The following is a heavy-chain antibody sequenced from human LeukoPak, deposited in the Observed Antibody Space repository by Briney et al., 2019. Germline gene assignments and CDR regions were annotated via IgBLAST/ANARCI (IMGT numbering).Heavy chain of an antibody. J-gene: IGHJ4*02. D-gene: IGHD2-8*01. CDR3: VRGGTDILLEPPAIPFDY. CDR2: ISGSGGGT. CDR1: GFTFSSYA. V-gene: IGHV3-23*01. Sequence: GGSLRLSCAASGFTFSSYAMSWVRQAPGKGLEWVSAISGSGGGTYYADSVKDRFTISRDNSKDTLYLQMNSLRADDTAVYYCVRGGTDILLEPPAIPFDYWGQGALVTVSS.